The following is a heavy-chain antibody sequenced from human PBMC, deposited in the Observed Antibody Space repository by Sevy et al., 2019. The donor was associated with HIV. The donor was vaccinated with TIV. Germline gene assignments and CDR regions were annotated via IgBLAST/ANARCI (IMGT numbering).Heavy chain of an antibody. CDR3: GTSEYSSGWYGISHYGMDV. J-gene: IGHJ6*02. V-gene: IGHV4-61*01. Sequence: SETLSLTCTVSGGSVSSGSYYWSWIRQPPGKGLEWIGYIYYSGSTNYNPSLKSRVTISVDTSKNQFSLKLSSVTAADTAVYYCGTSEYSSGWYGISHYGMDVWGQGTTVTVSS. CDR1: GGSVSSGSYY. D-gene: IGHD6-19*01. CDR2: IYYSGST.